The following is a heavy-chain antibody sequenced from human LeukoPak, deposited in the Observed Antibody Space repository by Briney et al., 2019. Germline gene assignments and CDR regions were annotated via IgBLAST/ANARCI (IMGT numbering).Heavy chain of an antibody. D-gene: IGHD6-13*01. CDR3: ARDKYSSSWYGFDI. J-gene: IGHJ3*02. Sequence: SETLSLTCAVSGGSMSSYYWSWIRQPPGKGLEWIGYIYYSGSTNYNPSLKSRVTISVDTSKNQFSLKLSSVTAADTAVYYCARDKYSSSWYGFDIWGQGTMVTVSP. V-gene: IGHV4-59*12. CDR2: IYYSGST. CDR1: GGSMSSYY.